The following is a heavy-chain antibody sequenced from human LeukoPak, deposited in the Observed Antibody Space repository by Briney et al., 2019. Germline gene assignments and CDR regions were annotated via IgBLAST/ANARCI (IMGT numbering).Heavy chain of an antibody. J-gene: IGHJ4*02. D-gene: IGHD5-12*01. CDR1: GFTFSSYA. CDR3: AKVPSFRRWLKMAYFDY. CDR2: ISGSGGST. V-gene: IGHV3-23*01. Sequence: PGGSLRLSCAASGFTFSSYAMSWVRQAPGKGLEWVSAISGSGGSTYYADSVKGRFTISRGNSKNTLYLQMNSLRAEDTAVYYCAKVPSFRRWLKMAYFDYWGQGTLVTVSS.